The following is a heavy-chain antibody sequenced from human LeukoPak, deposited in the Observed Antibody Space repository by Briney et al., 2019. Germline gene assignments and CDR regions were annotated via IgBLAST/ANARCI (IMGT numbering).Heavy chain of an antibody. CDR3: AKGAAGVNRVFDY. D-gene: IGHD6-19*01. V-gene: IGHV3-23*01. J-gene: IGHJ4*02. CDR2: INGGGDNT. CDR1: GFTFSTSA. Sequence: GGSLRLSCAASGFTFSTSAMSWVRQAPGKGLEWVSAINGGGDNTYYAESVKGRFTISRDNSKNTLFLQMNTLRAEDTAVYYCAKGAAGVNRVFDYWGQGTLVTVS.